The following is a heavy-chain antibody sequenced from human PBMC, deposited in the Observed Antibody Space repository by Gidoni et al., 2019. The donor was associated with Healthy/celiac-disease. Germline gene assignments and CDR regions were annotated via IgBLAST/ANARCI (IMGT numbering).Heavy chain of an antibody. D-gene: IGHD5-18*01. CDR1: GGSFSGYY. CDR3: ARGRRGYSYGQLDY. Sequence: QVQLQQWGAGLLKPSETLSLTCAAYGGSFSGYYWDWIRQPPGKGLEWIGEINHSGSTNYNPSLKSRVTISVDTSKNQFSLKLSSVTAADTAVYYCARGRRGYSYGQLDYWGQGTLVTVSS. CDR2: INHSGST. J-gene: IGHJ4*02. V-gene: IGHV4-34*01.